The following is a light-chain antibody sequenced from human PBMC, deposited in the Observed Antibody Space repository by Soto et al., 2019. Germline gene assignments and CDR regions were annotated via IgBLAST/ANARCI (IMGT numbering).Light chain of an antibody. V-gene: IGKV3-20*01. CDR2: GAS. J-gene: IGKJ1*01. CDR1: QSVSSSY. Sequence: EIGLTQSPGTLSWSAGERATLSCRASQSVSSSYLAWYQQKPGQAPRLLIYGASSRATGIPDRFSGSGSGTDFTLTISRLGPEDFAVYYCQQYGSPWTFGQGTKVDIK. CDR3: QQYGSPWT.